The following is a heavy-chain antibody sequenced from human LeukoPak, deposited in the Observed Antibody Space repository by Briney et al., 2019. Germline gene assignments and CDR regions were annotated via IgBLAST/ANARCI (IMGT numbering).Heavy chain of an antibody. CDR3: AKDEAVVPAAIPWLYFDY. CDR1: GFTLRNYW. Sequence: PGGSLRLSCADSGFTLRNYWMHWVRQVPGKGLVWVSRINSDGSSLIYADSVKGRFTISRDNAKNTLYLQMNSLRAEDTAVYYCAKDEAVVPAAIPWLYFDYWGQGTLVTVSS. J-gene: IGHJ4*02. D-gene: IGHD2-2*01. CDR2: INSDGSSL. V-gene: IGHV3-74*01.